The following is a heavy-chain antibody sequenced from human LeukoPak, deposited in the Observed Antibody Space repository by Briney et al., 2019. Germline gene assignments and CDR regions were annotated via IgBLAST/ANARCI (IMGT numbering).Heavy chain of an antibody. CDR2: INHSGST. CDR3: ARGGRYDYVWGSYRYTYYVDY. D-gene: IGHD3-16*02. CDR1: GGSFSGYY. Sequence: KSSETLSLICAVYGGSFSGYYWSWIRQPPGKGLEWIGEINHSGSTNYNPSLKSRVTISVDTSKNQFSLKLSSVTAADTAVYYCARGGRYDYVWGSYRYTYYVDYWGQGTLVTVSS. V-gene: IGHV4-34*01. J-gene: IGHJ4*02.